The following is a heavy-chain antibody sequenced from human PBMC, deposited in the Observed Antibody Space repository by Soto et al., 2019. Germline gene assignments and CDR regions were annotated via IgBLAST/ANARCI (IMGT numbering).Heavy chain of an antibody. CDR1: GYTFSGFY. CDR3: ASAAVTGTAGLDF. D-gene: IGHD6-19*01. CDR2: INPNSGGT. V-gene: IGHV1-2*02. Sequence: ASVKVSCKASGYTFSGFYMHWVRQAPGQGLEWMGWINPNSGGTKSAEKFQGRVTMTKDTSISTAYMELSRLTSDDTAVYYCASAAVTGTAGLDFWGQGTQVTVSS. J-gene: IGHJ4*02.